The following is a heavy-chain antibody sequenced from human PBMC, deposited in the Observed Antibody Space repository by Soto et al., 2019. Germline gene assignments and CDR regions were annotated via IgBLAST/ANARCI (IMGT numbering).Heavy chain of an antibody. CDR1: GFTFSSYA. V-gene: IGHV3-23*01. J-gene: IGHJ4*02. Sequence: EVQLLESGGGLVQPGGSLRLSSAASGFTFSSYAMSWVRQAPGKGLEWVSSISGSGGSTYYADSVKGRFTISRDNSKNTLYLQMNSLRAEDTAVYYCAKARYYGSTGYLYYFDYWGQGTLVTVSS. CDR2: ISGSGGST. D-gene: IGHD3-22*01. CDR3: AKARYYGSTGYLYYFDY.